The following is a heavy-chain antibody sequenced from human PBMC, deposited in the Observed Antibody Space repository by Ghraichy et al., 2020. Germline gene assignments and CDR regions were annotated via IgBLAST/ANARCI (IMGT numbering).Heavy chain of an antibody. CDR1: GFTFGDYT. Sequence: GGSLRLSCAASGFTFGDYTMHWVRQAPGKGLEWVTIIKRDGGCTYYVDSVKGRFTISRNNSKNSLYLQMNSLRTEDTALYYCAKSQVAGGNFLDDWGQGTLFPVS. CDR3: AKSQVAGGNFLDD. V-gene: IGHV3-43*01. CDR2: IKRDGGCT. D-gene: IGHD4-23*01. J-gene: IGHJ4*02.